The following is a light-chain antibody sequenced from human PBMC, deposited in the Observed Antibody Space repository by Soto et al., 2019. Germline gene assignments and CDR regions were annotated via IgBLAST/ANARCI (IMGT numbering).Light chain of an antibody. V-gene: IGLV1-40*01. CDR1: SSNIGADSD. CDR2: HNN. J-gene: IGLJ3*02. Sequence: QSVLTQPPSVSAAPGQRVTISCTGSSSNIGADSDVHWYQQLPGTAPKLLISHNNNRPSGVPDRFSGSKSGTSASLAITGLRAEDEADYYCQSYDNILSGPLFGGGTKLTVL. CDR3: QSYDNILSGPL.